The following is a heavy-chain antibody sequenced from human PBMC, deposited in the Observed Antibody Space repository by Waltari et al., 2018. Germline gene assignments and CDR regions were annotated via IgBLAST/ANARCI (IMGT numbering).Heavy chain of an antibody. D-gene: IGHD7-27*01. CDR3: ARDFNWGWDF. V-gene: IGHV3-7*03. CDR1: VFTFSSNW. Sequence: EVQLVDSGGGLVQPGGSLRLSCAASVFTFSSNWMSWVRQAPGRGLEWLANIKPDGSQQYYVDSVRGRFSISRDNAKNSLYLQLNSLRAEDTAIYYCARDFNWGWDFWGQGTLVTVSS. J-gene: IGHJ4*02. CDR2: IKPDGSQQ.